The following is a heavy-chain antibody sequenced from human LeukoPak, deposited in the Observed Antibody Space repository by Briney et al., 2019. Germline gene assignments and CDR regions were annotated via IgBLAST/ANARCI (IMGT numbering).Heavy chain of an antibody. CDR1: GGSISSYY. CDR3: ARAGDPPRNWFDP. D-gene: IGHD4-17*01. Sequence: SETLSLTCTVSGGSISSYYWSWIRKPPGKGLEWIGYIYYSGSTNYNPSLKSRVTISVDTSKNQFSLKLSSVTAADTAVYYCARAGDPPRNWFDPWGQGTLVTVSS. CDR2: IYYSGST. V-gene: IGHV4-59*01. J-gene: IGHJ5*02.